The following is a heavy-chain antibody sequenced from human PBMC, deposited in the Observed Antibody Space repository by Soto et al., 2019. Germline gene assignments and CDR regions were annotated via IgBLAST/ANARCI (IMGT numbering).Heavy chain of an antibody. CDR1: GGSISSYY. CDR3: ARVYCTNGVCYDFDY. D-gene: IGHD2-8*01. V-gene: IGHV4-59*01. CDR2: IYYSGST. J-gene: IGHJ4*02. Sequence: PSETLSLTCTVSGGSISSYYWSWIRQPPGKGLEWIGYIYYSGSTNYNPSLKSRVTISVDTSKNQFSLKLSSVTAADTAVYYCARVYCTNGVCYDFDYWGQGTLVTVSS.